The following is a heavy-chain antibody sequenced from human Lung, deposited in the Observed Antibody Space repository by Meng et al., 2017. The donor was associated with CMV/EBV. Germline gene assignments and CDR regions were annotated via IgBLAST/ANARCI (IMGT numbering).Heavy chain of an antibody. CDR3: ARQGRVYFDY. J-gene: IGHJ4*02. CDR1: GGSLRGVY. Sequence: GSLRLSCSVSGGSLRGVYWSWIRQPPGKGLEWIGEISQSERTNYSPSLKSRLTMSIHTSEKRFSLQLNSVTAADTAVYYCARQGRVYFDYWGQGGRVTVSS. V-gene: IGHV4-34*10. CDR2: ISQSERT.